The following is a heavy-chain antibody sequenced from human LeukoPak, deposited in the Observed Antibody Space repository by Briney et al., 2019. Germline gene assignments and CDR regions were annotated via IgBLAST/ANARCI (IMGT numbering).Heavy chain of an antibody. Sequence: PGGSLRLSCAGSGFTFSNSILSWVRQAPGKGLEWLSTFSGNDGYTYYADSVKGRFTISRDNAENSLYLQMDSLRVEDTAVYYCTRGMDHINYAWFDPWGQGTLAIVSS. CDR3: TRGMDHINYAWFDP. CDR1: GFTFSNSI. CDR2: FSGNDGYT. J-gene: IGHJ5*02. D-gene: IGHD4-11*01. V-gene: IGHV3-21*06.